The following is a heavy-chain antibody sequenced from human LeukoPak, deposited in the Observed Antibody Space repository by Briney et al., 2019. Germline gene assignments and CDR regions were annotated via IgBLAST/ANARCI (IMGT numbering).Heavy chain of an antibody. CDR2: ISSTGTNI. V-gene: IGHV3-21*01. CDR1: GFPFRSYP. D-gene: IGHD3-3*01. CDR3: VRWTFGVVTQKANWFDP. J-gene: IGHJ5*02. Sequence: PGGSLRLSCAASGFPFRSYPMNWVRQAPGKGLEWVSSISSTGTNIFYADSVKGRFATSRDNAKNSLYLQMSNLKVEDTALYYCVRWTFGVVTQKANWFDPWGQGALVTVSS.